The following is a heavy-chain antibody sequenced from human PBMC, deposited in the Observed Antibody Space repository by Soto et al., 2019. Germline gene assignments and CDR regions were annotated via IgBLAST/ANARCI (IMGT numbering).Heavy chain of an antibody. J-gene: IGHJ6*02. CDR2: IYYSGST. CDR3: ARGGRRYHGMDV. V-gene: IGHV4-31*03. CDR1: GGSISSGGYY. Sequence: ASETLSLTCTVSGGSISSGGYYWSWIRQHPGKGLEWIGYIYYSGSTYYNPSLKSRVTISVDTSKNQFSLKLSSVTAADTAVYYCARGGRRYHGMDVWGQGTTVTVSS.